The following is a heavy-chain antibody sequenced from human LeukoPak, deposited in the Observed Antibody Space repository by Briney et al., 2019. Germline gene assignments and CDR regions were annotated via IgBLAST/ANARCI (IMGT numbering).Heavy chain of an antibody. V-gene: IGHV1-2*02. CDR1: GYTFTGYY. J-gene: IGHJ4*02. Sequence: ASVKVSCKASGYTFTGYYMHWVRQAPGQGLEWMGWINPNSGGTNYAQKFQGRVTMTRDTSISTAYMELSRLRSDDTAVYYCARYYSSSWPKFDYWGQGTLVTVSS. CDR3: ARYYSSSWPKFDY. D-gene: IGHD6-13*01. CDR2: INPNSGGT.